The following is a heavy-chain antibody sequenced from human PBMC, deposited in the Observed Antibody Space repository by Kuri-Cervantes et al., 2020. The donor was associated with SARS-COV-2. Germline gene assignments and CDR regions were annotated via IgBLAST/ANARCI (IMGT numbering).Heavy chain of an antibody. D-gene: IGHD3-3*01. V-gene: IGHV3-49*04. CDR3: TTDPPARNDDYYDFWSGYQPNRSYYYYGMDV. CDR2: IGRTPYGVTA. Sequence: GGSLRLSCTASGFTFGDYAMGWVRQAPGKGLECVGFIGRTPYGVTAEYAASVKGRFTISRDDSKGIAYLQMNSLKTEDTAVYYCTTDPPARNDDYYDFWSGYQPNRSYYYYGMDVWGQGTTVTVSS. J-gene: IGHJ6*02. CDR1: GFTFGDYA.